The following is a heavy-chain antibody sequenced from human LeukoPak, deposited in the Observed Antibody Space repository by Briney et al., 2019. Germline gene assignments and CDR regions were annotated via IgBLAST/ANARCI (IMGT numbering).Heavy chain of an antibody. V-gene: IGHV3-33*06. Sequence: HPGGSLRPSCAASGFTFSSYGMHWVRQAPGKGLEWVAVIWYDGSNKYYADSVKGRFTISRDNSKNTLYLQMNSLRAEDTAVYYCAKDSGYLRYYFDYWGQGTLVTVSS. CDR2: IWYDGSNK. J-gene: IGHJ4*02. CDR3: AKDSGYLRYYFDY. D-gene: IGHD5-12*01. CDR1: GFTFSSYG.